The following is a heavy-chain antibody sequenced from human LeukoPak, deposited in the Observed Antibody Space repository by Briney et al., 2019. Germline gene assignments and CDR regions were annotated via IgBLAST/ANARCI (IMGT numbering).Heavy chain of an antibody. V-gene: IGHV4-30-2*05. D-gene: IGHD1-1*01. CDR2: IYHSGST. J-gene: IGHJ4*02. CDR1: GGSISSGGYS. Sequence: PSETLSLTCAVSGGSISSGGYSWSWIRQPPGKGLEWIGYIYHSGSTYYNPSLKSRVTISVDTSKNQFSLKLSSVTAADTAVYYCARERRAWQLGDGYFDYWGQGTLVTVSS. CDR3: ARERRAWQLGDGYFDY.